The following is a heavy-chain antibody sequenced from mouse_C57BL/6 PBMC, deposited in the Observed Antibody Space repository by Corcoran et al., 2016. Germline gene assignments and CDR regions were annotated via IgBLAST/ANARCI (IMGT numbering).Heavy chain of an antibody. D-gene: IGHD2-1*01. Sequence: QIQLVQSGPELKKPGETVKISCKASGYTFTTYGMSWVKQAPGKGLKRMGWINTYSGVPTYADDFKGRFAFSLETSASTAYLQINNLKNEDTATYFCARNYMDYWGQGTSVTVSS. J-gene: IGHJ4*01. CDR1: GYTFTTYG. CDR3: ARNYMDY. V-gene: IGHV9-3*01. CDR2: INTYSGVP.